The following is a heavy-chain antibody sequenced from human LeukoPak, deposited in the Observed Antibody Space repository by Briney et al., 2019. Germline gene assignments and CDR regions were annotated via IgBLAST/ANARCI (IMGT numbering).Heavy chain of an antibody. CDR1: GXTVSSNY. CDR2: IYSGGST. J-gene: IGHJ6*02. Sequence: PGGSLRLSCSASGXTVSSNYMNCVRQAPGKGLEWVSVIYSGGSTYYADSVKGRFTISRDNSKNTLYLQMNSLRAEDTAVYYCARAPSYDYGMDVWGQGTTVTVSS. CDR3: ARAPSYDYGMDV. V-gene: IGHV3-53*01.